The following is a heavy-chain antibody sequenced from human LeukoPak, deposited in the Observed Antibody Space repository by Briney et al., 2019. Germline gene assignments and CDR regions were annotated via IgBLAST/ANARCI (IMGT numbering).Heavy chain of an antibody. J-gene: IGHJ4*02. CDR3: ARHTGARYSSGWPPFDY. CDR2: IDPSDSYT. Sequence: GESLKISCKGSGYSFTSYWISWVRQMPGKGLEWMGRIDPSDSYTNYSPSFQGHVTISADKSISTAYLQWSSLKASGTAMYYCARHTGARYSSGWPPFDYWGQGTLVTVSS. D-gene: IGHD6-19*01. CDR1: GYSFTSYW. V-gene: IGHV5-10-1*01.